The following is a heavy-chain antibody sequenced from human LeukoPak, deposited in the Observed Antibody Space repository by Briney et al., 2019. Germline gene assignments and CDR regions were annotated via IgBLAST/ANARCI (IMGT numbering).Heavy chain of an antibody. CDR3: ARNPVTTKYFDY. CDR2: IKPSGGST. J-gene: IGHJ4*02. V-gene: IGHV1-46*01. Sequence: ASVKVSCKASGYTFTSYYMHWVRHAPGQGLEWMGIIKPSGGSTRYAQKFQGRVTMTRDTSTSTVYMELSSLRSEDTAVYYCARNPVTTKYFDYWGQGTLVTVSS. D-gene: IGHD4-17*01. CDR1: GYTFTSYY.